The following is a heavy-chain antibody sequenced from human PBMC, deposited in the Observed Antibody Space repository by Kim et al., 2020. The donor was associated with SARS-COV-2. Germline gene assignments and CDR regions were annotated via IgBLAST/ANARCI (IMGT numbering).Heavy chain of an antibody. CDR2: IYYSGST. CDR1: GGSISSSSYY. Sequence: SETLSLTCTVSGGSISSSSYYWGWIRQPPGKGLEWIGSIYYSGSTYYNPSLKSRVTISVDTSKNQFSLKLSSVTAADTAVYYCARSNPGYSGYGPSTTSSWGQGTLVTVSS. J-gene: IGHJ4*02. CDR3: ARSNPGYSGYGPSTTSS. D-gene: IGHD5-12*01. V-gene: IGHV4-39*01.